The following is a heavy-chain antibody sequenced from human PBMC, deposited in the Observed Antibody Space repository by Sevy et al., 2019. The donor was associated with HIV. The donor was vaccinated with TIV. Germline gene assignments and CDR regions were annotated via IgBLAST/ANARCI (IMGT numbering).Heavy chain of an antibody. CDR3: AKGLGLYYYYAMDV. CDR2: ISWNSGSI. J-gene: IGHJ6*02. Sequence: GGSLRLSCAASGFNFDDYAMHWVRQAPGKGLEWVSGISWNSGSIGYAYSVKGRITISRDNAKKSLFLQMNSLRTEDMALYYCAKGLGLYYYYAMDVWGQGTTVTVSS. CDR1: GFNFDDYA. V-gene: IGHV3-9*03.